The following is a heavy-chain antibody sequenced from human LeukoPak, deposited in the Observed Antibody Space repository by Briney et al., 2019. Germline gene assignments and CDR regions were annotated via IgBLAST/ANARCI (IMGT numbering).Heavy chain of an antibody. D-gene: IGHD6-19*01. CDR1: GYRFTNYW. CDR3: ARQSGWYDPSIFDY. V-gene: IGHV5-51*01. J-gene: IGHJ4*02. Sequence: GESLKISCKGSGYRFTNYWIGWVRQMPGKGLEWMGIIYPGDSDTRYSPSFQGLVTISADKSISTAYLQWSSLKASDTAMYYCARQSGWYDPSIFDYWGQGTLVTVSS. CDR2: IYPGDSDT.